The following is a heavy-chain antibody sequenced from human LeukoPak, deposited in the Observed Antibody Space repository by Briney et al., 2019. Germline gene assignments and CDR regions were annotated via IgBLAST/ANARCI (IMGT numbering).Heavy chain of an antibody. D-gene: IGHD3-9*01. CDR2: IKQDGSEK. CDR3: ARDPEYYDILTSYSYYYGMDV. Sequence: GGSLRLSCAASGFTFSSYWMSWVRQAPGKGLEWVANIKQDGSEKYYVDSVKGRFTISRDNAKNSLYLQMNSLRAEDTAVYYCARDPEYYDILTSYSYYYGMDVWGQGTTVTVSS. CDR1: GFTFSSYW. V-gene: IGHV3-7*01. J-gene: IGHJ6*02.